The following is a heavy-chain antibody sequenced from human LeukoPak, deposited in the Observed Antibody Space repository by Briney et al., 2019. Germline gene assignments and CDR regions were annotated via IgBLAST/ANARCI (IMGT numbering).Heavy chain of an antibody. CDR3: AKGPGCSGGSCYSNDAFDI. J-gene: IGHJ3*02. Sequence: GGSLRLSCAASGFKFSSYALHWVRQAPGKGLEWVAVISYDGSNKYYADSVKGRFTISRDNSKNTLYLQMNSLRAEDTAVYYCAKGPGCSGGSCYSNDAFDIWGQGTMVTVSS. CDR1: GFKFSSYA. CDR2: ISYDGSNK. D-gene: IGHD2-15*01. V-gene: IGHV3-30*04.